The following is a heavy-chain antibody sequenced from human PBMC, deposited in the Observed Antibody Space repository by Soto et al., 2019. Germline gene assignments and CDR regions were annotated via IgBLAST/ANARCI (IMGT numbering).Heavy chain of an antibody. CDR3: ARERSAIFGVVIMVGDYGMDV. J-gene: IGHJ6*02. V-gene: IGHV1-18*01. CDR1: GYTFTSYG. CDR2: ISAYNGNT. Sequence: ASVKVSCKASGYTFTSYGISWVRQAPGQGLEWMGWISAYNGNTNYAQKLQGRVTMTTDTSTSTAYMELRSLRSDDTAVYYCARERSAIFGVVIMVGDYGMDVWGQGTTVTVSS. D-gene: IGHD3-3*01.